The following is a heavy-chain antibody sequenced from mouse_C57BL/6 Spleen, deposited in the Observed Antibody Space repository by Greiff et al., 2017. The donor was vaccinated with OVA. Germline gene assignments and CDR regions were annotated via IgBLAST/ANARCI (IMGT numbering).Heavy chain of an antibody. V-gene: IGHV1-59*01. J-gene: IGHJ4*01. CDR3: ARLGTTVPSYYAMDY. CDR2: IDPSDSYT. Sequence: QVQLQQPGAELVRPGTSVKLSCKASGYTFTSYWMHWVKQRPGQGLEWIGVIDPSDSYTNYNQKFKGKATLTVDTSSSTAYMQLSSLTSEDSAVYYCARLGTTVPSYYAMDYWGQGTSVTVSS. D-gene: IGHD1-1*01. CDR1: GYTFTSYW.